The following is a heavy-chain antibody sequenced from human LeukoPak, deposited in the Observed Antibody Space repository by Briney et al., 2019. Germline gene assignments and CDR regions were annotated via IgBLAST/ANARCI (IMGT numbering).Heavy chain of an antibody. Sequence: SETLSLTCTVSGGSISSYYWSWIRQPPGKGLEWIGYIYYSGSTNYNPSLKSRVTISVATSKNQFSLKLSSVTAADTAVYYCARVGYCSSTSCYTGGWFDPWGQGTLVTVSS. CDR1: GGSISSYY. CDR3: ARVGYCSSTSCYTGGWFDP. CDR2: IYYSGST. D-gene: IGHD2-2*02. V-gene: IGHV4-59*01. J-gene: IGHJ5*02.